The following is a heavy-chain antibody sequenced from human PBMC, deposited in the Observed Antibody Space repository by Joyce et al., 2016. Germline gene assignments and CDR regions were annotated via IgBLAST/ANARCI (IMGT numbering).Heavy chain of an antibody. CDR1: GGSISSSNYY. D-gene: IGHD6-13*01. V-gene: IGHV4-39*01. J-gene: IGHJ6*03. CDR3: VSQPCSICNFFYYYYMDV. CDR2: IYYSGRT. Sequence: QLQLQESGPGLVKPSETLSLTCTVSGGSISSSNYYWAWIRQPPGKGLEWIGSIYYSGRTYYKPSYKSRFTISVDTSKNQFSLNVNSVTAADTAVYYCVSQPCSICNFFYYYYMDVWGKGTMVTVSS.